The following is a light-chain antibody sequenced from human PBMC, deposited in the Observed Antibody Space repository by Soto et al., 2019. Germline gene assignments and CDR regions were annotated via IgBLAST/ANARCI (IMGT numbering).Light chain of an antibody. CDR2: AAS. CDR3: QQYYNYPRT. V-gene: IGKV1-8*01. J-gene: IGKJ1*01. CDR1: QGISSY. Sequence: AIRMTQSPSSLSASTGDRVTITCRASQGISSYLTWYQQKPGKAPKLLIYAASTLQSGVPSRFSGSGCGTDFTLTFSCLQSEDFATYYCQQYYNYPRTFGQGTKVEIK.